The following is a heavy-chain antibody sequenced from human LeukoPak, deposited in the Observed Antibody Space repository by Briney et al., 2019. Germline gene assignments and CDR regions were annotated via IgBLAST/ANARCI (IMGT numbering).Heavy chain of an antibody. CDR1: GGTFSSYA. D-gene: IGHD5-18*01. Sequence: SVKVSCKASGGTFSSYAISWVRQAPGQGLEWMGGIIPIFGTANYAQKFQGRVTITADESTSTAYMELSSLRSEDTAVYYCARKIQLWSNNWFDPWGQGTLVTVSS. CDR3: ARKIQLWSNNWFDP. V-gene: IGHV1-69*13. J-gene: IGHJ5*02. CDR2: IIPIFGTA.